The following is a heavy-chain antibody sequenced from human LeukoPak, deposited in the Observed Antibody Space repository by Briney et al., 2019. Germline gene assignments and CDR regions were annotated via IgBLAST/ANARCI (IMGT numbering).Heavy chain of an antibody. CDR1: GGSISGYY. CDR3: ARFTGTYLAY. CDR2: ISYSGST. J-gene: IGHJ4*02. D-gene: IGHD2-8*02. V-gene: IGHV4-59*01. Sequence: SETLSLTCTVSGGSISGYYWSWIRQPPGKGLEWIVHISYSGSTRYNSSLNSRVTISVDTSKNQFSLKLTSVTAADTAVYYCARFTGTYLAYWGQGILVTVSS.